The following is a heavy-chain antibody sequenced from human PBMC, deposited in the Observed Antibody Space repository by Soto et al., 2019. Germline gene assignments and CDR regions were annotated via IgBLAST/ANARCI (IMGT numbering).Heavy chain of an antibody. CDR2: INRDGRQK. V-gene: IGHV3-7*05. CDR3: TGALGRAENC. CDR1: GFTFSSSY. Sequence: GGSLRLSCTASGFTFSSSYMTWVRQAPGKGLEWVAGINRDGRQKNYVDSVKGRFTISRDNSENSLFLQMNGLSSEDTAVFYCTGALGRAENCWGQGTQVTVSS. J-gene: IGHJ4*01.